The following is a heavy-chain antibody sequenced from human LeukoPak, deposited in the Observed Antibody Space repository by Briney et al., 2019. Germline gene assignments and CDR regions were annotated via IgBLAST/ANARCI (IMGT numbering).Heavy chain of an antibody. V-gene: IGHV3-21*01. J-gene: IGHJ4*02. Sequence: GGSLRLSCAASGFTFSSYAMNWVRQAPGKELEWVSSISSSSTYIYYTDSVKGRFTISRDNAKNSVHLQMNSLRVEDTAVYYCARSFSAYDPDYWGQGTLVTVSS. D-gene: IGHD5-12*01. CDR1: GFTFSSYA. CDR3: ARSFSAYDPDY. CDR2: ISSSSTYI.